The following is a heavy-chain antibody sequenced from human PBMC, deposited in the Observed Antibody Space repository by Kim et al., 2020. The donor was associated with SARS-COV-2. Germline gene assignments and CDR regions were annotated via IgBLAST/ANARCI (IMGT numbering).Heavy chain of an antibody. J-gene: IGHJ4*02. CDR3: ARASRPVDYSNRYYFDY. V-gene: IGHV4-34*01. CDR2: INHSGST. CDR1: GGSFSGYY. D-gene: IGHD4-4*01. Sequence: SETLSLTCAVYGGSFSGYYWSWIRQPPGKGLEWIGEINHSGSTNYNPSLKSRVTISVDTSKNQFSLKLSSVTAADTAVYYCARASRPVDYSNRYYFDYWGQGTLVTVSS.